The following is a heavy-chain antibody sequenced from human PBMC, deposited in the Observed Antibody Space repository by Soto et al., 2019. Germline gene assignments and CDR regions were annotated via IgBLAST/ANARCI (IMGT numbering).Heavy chain of an antibody. CDR1: GYTFTSYG. CDR3: ARVQAGSLTYNWFDP. CDR2: ISAYNGNT. J-gene: IGHJ5*02. Sequence: ASVKFSCKASGYTFTSYGISWVRQAPGQGLEWMGWISAYNGNTNYAQKLQGRVTMTTDTSTSTAYMELRSLRSDDTAVYYCARVQAGSLTYNWFDPWGQGTLVTVSS. V-gene: IGHV1-18*01. D-gene: IGHD3-10*01.